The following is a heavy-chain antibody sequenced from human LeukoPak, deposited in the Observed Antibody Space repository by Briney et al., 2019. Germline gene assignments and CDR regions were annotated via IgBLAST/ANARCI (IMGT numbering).Heavy chain of an antibody. CDR2: INHSGST. D-gene: IGHD1-26*01. CDR1: GGSFSGYY. Sequence: SETLSLTCAVYGGSFSGYYWSWIRQPPGKGLEWIGEINHSGSTNYNPSLKSRVTISVDPSKNQCSLKLSSVTAADTAVYYCARVGATHSVSDYWGQGTLVTVSS. V-gene: IGHV4-34*01. J-gene: IGHJ4*02. CDR3: ARVGATHSVSDY.